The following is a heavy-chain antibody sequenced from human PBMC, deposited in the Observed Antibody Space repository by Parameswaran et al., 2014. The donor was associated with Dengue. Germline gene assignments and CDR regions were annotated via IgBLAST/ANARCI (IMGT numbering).Heavy chain of an antibody. CDR3: ARATTGGQNSHWFAP. D-gene: IGHD1-26*01. CDR2: IFYNGRT. Sequence: RWIRQPPGKGLEWIGYIFYNGRTYYNPSLKSGVNISIDTSKDQFSLNLSSVTAADTAVYYCARATTGGQNSHWFAPWGQGTLVTVSS. V-gene: IGHV4-30-4*01. J-gene: IGHJ5*02.